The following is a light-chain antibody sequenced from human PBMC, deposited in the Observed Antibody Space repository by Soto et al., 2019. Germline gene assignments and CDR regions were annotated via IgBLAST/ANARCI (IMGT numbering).Light chain of an antibody. CDR3: QQYGGSPFT. CDR2: GAS. Sequence: EIVLTQSPGTLSLSPGERATLSCRASQSVSNNLACIQQKPGQTPRLLMYGASSRATGIPDRFSGSGSGTRFTLTISRLEPEDFAVYYCQQYGGSPFTFGPGTKVDI. V-gene: IGKV3-20*01. CDR1: QSVSNN. J-gene: IGKJ3*01.